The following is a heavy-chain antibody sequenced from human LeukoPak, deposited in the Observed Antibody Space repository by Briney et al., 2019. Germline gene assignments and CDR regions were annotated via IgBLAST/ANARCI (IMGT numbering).Heavy chain of an antibody. Sequence: PSENLSLTCTVSDGSISSSYWVWVSQSPGKGLEWLGHISYIGNTYYNPSLNSGVTISVDTSENHFSLKLSSVTAADTSVYYCARTSSGWSLDYWGQGTLVTVSS. CDR1: DGSISSSY. V-gene: IGHV4-39*02. D-gene: IGHD6-19*01. CDR2: ISYIGNT. CDR3: ARTSSGWSLDY. J-gene: IGHJ4*02.